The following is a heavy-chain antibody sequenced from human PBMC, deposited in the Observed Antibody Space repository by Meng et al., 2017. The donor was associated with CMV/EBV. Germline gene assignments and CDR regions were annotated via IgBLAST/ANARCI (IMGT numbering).Heavy chain of an antibody. V-gene: IGHV1-18*01. CDR3: ARDLTGYCSSTSCYGTWFDP. J-gene: IGHJ5*02. D-gene: IGHD2-2*01. Sequence: ASVKVSCKASGYTFTSYGISWVRQAPGQGLEWMGWIGAYNGNTNYVQKLQGRVTMTTDTSTSTAYMELRSLRSDDTAVYYCARDLTGYCSSTSCYGTWFDPWGQGTLVTVSS. CDR2: IGAYNGNT. CDR1: GYTFTSYG.